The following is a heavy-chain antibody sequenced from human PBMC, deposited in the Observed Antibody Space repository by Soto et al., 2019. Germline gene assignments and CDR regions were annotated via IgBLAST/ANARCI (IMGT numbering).Heavy chain of an antibody. V-gene: IGHV3-30*03. CDR1: GFTFSSYG. CDR2: ISYDGSNK. CDR3: ATDSGSYSFGAFDI. Sequence: GGSLRLSCAASGFTFSSYGMHWVRQAPGKGLEWVAVISYDGSNKYYADSVKGRFTISRDNSKNTLYLQMNSLRAEDTAVYYCATDSGSYSFGAFDIWGQGTMVTVSS. D-gene: IGHD1-26*01. J-gene: IGHJ3*02.